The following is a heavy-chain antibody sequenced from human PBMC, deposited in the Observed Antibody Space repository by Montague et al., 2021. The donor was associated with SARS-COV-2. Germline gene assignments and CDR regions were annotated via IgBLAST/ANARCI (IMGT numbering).Heavy chain of an antibody. V-gene: IGHV4-61*01. J-gene: IGHJ4*02. CDR3: ARGMIRGVTTPFDY. Sequence: SETLSLTCSVSGGSVSSGSNYWSWIRQSPGKGLEWIGYVYNYGSTNYNPSLKSRVTISLDTSKNQFSLRLSSVTAADTAVYFCARGMIRGVTTPFDYWGQGSQVTVSS. CDR1: GGSVSSGSNY. CDR2: VYNYGST. D-gene: IGHD3-10*01.